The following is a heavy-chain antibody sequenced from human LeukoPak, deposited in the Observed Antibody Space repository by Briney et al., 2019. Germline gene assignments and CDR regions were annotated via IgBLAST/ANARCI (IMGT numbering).Heavy chain of an antibody. CDR1: GFTFNIYW. CDR3: ARRGYSGYDSYFYYMDV. J-gene: IGHJ6*03. CDR2: INTDGSST. Sequence: GGSLRLSCTASGFTFNIYWMHWVRQAPGKGLVWVSRINTDGSSTNYADSVKGRFTISRDNAKNTLYLQMNSLRAEDTALYYCARRGYSGYDSYFYYMDVWGKGTTVTVSS. V-gene: IGHV3-74*01. D-gene: IGHD5-12*01.